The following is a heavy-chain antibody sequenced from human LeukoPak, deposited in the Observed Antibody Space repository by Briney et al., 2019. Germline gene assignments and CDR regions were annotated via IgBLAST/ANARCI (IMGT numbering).Heavy chain of an antibody. V-gene: IGHV4-4*09. CDR1: GGSISSYY. CDR3: ARHLRYCSSTSCYSNWFDP. CDR2: IYTSGST. J-gene: IGHJ5*02. D-gene: IGHD2-2*01. Sequence: KPSETLSLTCTVSGGSISSYYWSWIRQPPGKGLEWIGYIYTSGSTNYNPSLKSRVTISVDTSKNQFSLKLSSVTAADTAVYYCARHLRYCSSTSCYSNWFDPWGQGTLVTVSP.